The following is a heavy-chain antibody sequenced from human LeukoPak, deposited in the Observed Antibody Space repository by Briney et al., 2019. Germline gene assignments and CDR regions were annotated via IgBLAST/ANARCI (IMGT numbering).Heavy chain of an antibody. D-gene: IGHD5-24*01. V-gene: IGHV3-23*01. CDR3: AKDGRWLQFCC. CDR2: IIPSGHTT. Sequence: GGSLRLSCAASGFTFSSHGMNWVRQAPGKGLEWVSGIIPSGHTTYYADSVRGRFTISRDNSRNTLYLQMNSLRAEDTAVYYCAKDGRWLQFCCWGQGTLVTVSA. J-gene: IGHJ4*02. CDR1: GFTFSSHG.